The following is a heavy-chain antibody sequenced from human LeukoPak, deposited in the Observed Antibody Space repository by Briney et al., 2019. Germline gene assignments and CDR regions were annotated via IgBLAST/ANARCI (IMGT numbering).Heavy chain of an antibody. CDR1: GYTFSSYG. CDR3: ARNVSRVPDY. D-gene: IGHD3-10*01. J-gene: IGHJ4*02. V-gene: IGHV1-18*01. CDR2: IIASNGYT. Sequence: ASVKVSCKASGYTFSSYGISWVRQAPGQGLEWMGWIIASNGYTNYAQKFQGRVTMTTDTSTSTAYMQLRSLTCDDTAVYYCARNVSRVPDYWGQGTLVTVSS.